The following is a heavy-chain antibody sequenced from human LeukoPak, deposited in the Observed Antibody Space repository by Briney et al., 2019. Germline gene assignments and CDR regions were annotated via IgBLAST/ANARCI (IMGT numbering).Heavy chain of an antibody. V-gene: IGHV4-39*01. CDR1: GGSISSSSSY. CDR2: IYYSGGT. CDR3: ASSPLSAYDFWSGPQNLNWFDP. D-gene: IGHD3-3*01. Sequence: SETLSLTCTVSGGSISSSSSYWGWIRQPPGKGLEWIGRIYYSGGTYYNSSLKSRVTISVDTSKNQFSLKLSSVTAADTAVYYCASSPLSAYDFWSGPQNLNWFDPWGQGTLVTVSS. J-gene: IGHJ5*02.